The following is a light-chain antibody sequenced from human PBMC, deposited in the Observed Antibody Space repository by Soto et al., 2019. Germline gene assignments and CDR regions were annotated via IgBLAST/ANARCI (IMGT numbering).Light chain of an antibody. CDR2: EAS. CDR3: LQSHNYPFT. J-gene: IGKJ5*01. V-gene: IGKV1-6*01. CDR1: QGIRDD. Sequence: IQMNQSPTSLSASVGDRVTITFRASQGIRDDLAWYQQRPGTAPKLLIYEASTLHSGVPSRFSGIGSGTDFTLTISGLQPEDFTTYYCLQSHNYPFTFAQGTRLEI.